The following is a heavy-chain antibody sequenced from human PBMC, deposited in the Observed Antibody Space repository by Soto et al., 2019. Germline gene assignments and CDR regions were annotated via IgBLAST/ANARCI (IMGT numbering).Heavy chain of an antibody. CDR1: GFTFSSYE. Sequence: LRLSCAASGFTFSSYEMNWVRQAPGKGLEWVSYISSSGSTIYYADSVKGRFTISRDNAKNSLYLQMNSLRAEDTAVYYCARAPSLGYCSGGSCYPLSYFYYGMDVWGQGTTVTVSS. D-gene: IGHD2-15*01. CDR3: ARAPSLGYCSGGSCYPLSYFYYGMDV. V-gene: IGHV3-48*03. CDR2: ISSSGSTI. J-gene: IGHJ6*02.